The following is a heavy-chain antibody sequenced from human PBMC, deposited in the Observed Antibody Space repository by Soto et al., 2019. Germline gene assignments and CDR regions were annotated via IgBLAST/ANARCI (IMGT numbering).Heavy chain of an antibody. D-gene: IGHD3-22*01. CDR3: AREFLYYDSSGFDY. CDR2: IYYSGST. V-gene: IGHV4-30-4*01. Sequence: TLSLTCTVSGGSISSGDYYWSWIRQPPGKGLEWIGYIYYSGSTYYNPSLKSRVTISVDTSKNQFSLKLSSVTAADTAVYYCAREFLYYDSSGFDYWGQGTLVTVSS. CDR1: GGSISSGDYY. J-gene: IGHJ4*02.